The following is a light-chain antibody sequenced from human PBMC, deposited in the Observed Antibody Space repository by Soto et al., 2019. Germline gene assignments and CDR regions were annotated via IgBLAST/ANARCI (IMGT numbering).Light chain of an antibody. V-gene: IGKV1-39*01. CDR3: QQYNNWPLN. J-gene: IGKJ4*01. CDR1: QSISSY. CDR2: AAS. Sequence: DIQITQSPSSLSESVVDRVTITFLASQSISSYLNWYQQKPGKAPKLLIYAASSLQSGVPSRFSGSGSGTDFTLTISTLQSEDFAVYYCQQYNNWPLNCGGGTKGDIK.